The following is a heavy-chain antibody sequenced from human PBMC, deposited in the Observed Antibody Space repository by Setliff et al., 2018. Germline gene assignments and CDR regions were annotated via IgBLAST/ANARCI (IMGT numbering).Heavy chain of an antibody. CDR2: IIHSGST. Sequence: PSETLSLTCTVSGCSMSSYYWSWIRQPPGKRLEWIGEIIHSGSTNYNPSLKSRLTISMDTSKNQFSLKVISVTAADTAVYYCARSFSRHEQFLLDYWGQGTLVTVSS. CDR3: ARSFSRHEQFLLDY. V-gene: IGHV4-34*12. CDR1: GCSMSSYY. J-gene: IGHJ4*02.